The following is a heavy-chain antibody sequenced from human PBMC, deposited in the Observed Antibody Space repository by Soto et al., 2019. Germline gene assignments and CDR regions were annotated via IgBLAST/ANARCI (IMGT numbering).Heavy chain of an antibody. D-gene: IGHD1-1*01. J-gene: IGHJ6*02. CDR1: GGTFSSYA. CDR2: IIPIFGTA. Sequence: QVQLVQSGAEVKKPGSSVKVSCKASGGTFSSYAISWVRQAPGQGLEWMGGIIPIFGTANYAQKFQGRVTITADESTSTAYMGLSSLRSEDTAVYYCARPWNQGSYYYDGMDVWGQGTTVTVSS. V-gene: IGHV1-69*12. CDR3: ARPWNQGSYYYDGMDV.